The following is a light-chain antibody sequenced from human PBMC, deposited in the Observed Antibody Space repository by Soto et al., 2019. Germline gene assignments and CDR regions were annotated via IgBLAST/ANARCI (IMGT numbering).Light chain of an antibody. Sequence: EILFTQSPGTLSLSPGERDTLNCRASQTVSSSSLAWYQQKPGQAHRLPTYGASSRATGIPDRFSGGGSGKDVTLTVSRLEPEDFPVYYCQQFSSYPLTFGGGTKV. J-gene: IGKJ4*01. CDR1: QTVSSSS. CDR3: QQFSSYPLT. V-gene: IGKV3-20*01. CDR2: GAS.